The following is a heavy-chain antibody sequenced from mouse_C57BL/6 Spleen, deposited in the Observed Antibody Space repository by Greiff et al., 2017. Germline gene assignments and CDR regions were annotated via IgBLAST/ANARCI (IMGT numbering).Heavy chain of an antibody. CDR1: GYTFTSYW. CDR2: IDPSDSET. CDR3: ARSRSSYPYAMDY. Sequence: QVQLQQPGAELVRPGSSVKLSCKASGYTFTSYWMHWVKQRPIQGLEWIGNIDPSDSETHYNQKFKDKATLTVDKSSSTAYMQLSSLTSEDSAVYYCARSRSSYPYAMDYWGQGTSVTVSS. D-gene: IGHD1-1*01. J-gene: IGHJ4*01. V-gene: IGHV1-52*01.